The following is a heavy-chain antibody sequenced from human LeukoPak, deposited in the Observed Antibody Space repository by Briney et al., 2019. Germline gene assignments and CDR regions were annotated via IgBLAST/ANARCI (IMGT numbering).Heavy chain of an antibody. V-gene: IGHV3-15*01. CDR2: HKGKTDGGTT. CDR1: GFTFSNAW. CDR3: TTDLLWFGELYFDY. D-gene: IGHD3-10*01. Sequence: WGSLRLSCAASGFTFSNAWMSWVRQAPGKGLEWVGRHKGKTDGGTTDYAAPVKGRFTISRDDSKNTLYLQMNSLKTEDTAVYYCTTDLLWFGELYFDYWGQGTLVTVSS. J-gene: IGHJ4*02.